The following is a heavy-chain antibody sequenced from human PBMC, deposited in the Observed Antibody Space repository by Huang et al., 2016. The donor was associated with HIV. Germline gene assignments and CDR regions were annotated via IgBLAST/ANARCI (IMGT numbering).Heavy chain of an antibody. CDR1: GYTFTTNQ. CDR3: ASSIVEMTAAPHDY. CDR2: INPSSCST. V-gene: IGHV1-46*03. Sequence: QVQLVQSGAEVKKPGASVKVSCKASGYTFTTNQIHWVRQAPGQGLEWMRIINPSSCSTNYAQKFKGRVTMTRDTSTSTGYMDLSSLRSEDTAVYYCASSIVEMTAAPHDYWGQGTLVTVSS. J-gene: IGHJ4*02. D-gene: IGHD2-21*02.